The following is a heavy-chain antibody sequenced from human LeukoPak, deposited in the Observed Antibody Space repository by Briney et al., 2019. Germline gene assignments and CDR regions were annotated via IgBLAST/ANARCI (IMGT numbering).Heavy chain of an antibody. CDR3: AKDRRSTAMVMLLWDY. Sequence: GESLKISCAASGFTFSSYAMSWVRQAPGKGLEWVSAISGSGGSTYYADSVKGRFTISRDNSKNTLYLQMNSLRAEDTAVYYCAKDRRSTAMVMLLWDYWGQGTLVTVSS. J-gene: IGHJ4*02. D-gene: IGHD5-18*01. CDR2: ISGSGGST. V-gene: IGHV3-23*01. CDR1: GFTFSSYA.